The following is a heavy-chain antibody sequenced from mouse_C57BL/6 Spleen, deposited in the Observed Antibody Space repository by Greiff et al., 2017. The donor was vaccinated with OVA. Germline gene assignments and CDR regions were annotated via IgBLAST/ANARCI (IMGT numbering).Heavy chain of an antibody. CDR2: IDPSDSET. V-gene: IGHV1-52*01. J-gene: IGHJ2*01. CDR1: GYTFTSYR. Sequence: QVQLKQSGAELVRPGSSVKLSCKASGYTFTSYRMHWVKQRPIQGLEWIGNIDPSDSETHYNQKFKDKATLTVDKSSSTAYMQLSSLTSEDSAVYYCARRDSFDYWGQGTTLTVSS. CDR3: ARRDSFDY. D-gene: IGHD3-3*01.